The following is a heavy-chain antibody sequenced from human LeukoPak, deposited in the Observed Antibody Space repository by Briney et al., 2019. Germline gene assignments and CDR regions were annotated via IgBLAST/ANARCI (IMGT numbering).Heavy chain of an antibody. V-gene: IGHV3-48*03. Sequence: GGSLRLSCAASGFTFRIYEMNWVRQAPGKGLEWVSYIGTITTTTYYADSVKGRFTVSRDDAKSSLYLQMSNLRAEDTAVYYCARTVYDLRGQRLLPGPDHWGQGTLVTVSS. CDR2: IGTITTTT. CDR3: ARTVYDLRGQRLLPGPDH. CDR1: GFTFRIYE. D-gene: IGHD6-19*01. J-gene: IGHJ4*02.